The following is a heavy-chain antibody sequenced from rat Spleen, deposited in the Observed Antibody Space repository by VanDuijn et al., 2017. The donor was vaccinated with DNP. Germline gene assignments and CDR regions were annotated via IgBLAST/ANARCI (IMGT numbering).Heavy chain of an antibody. CDR1: GFTFSSYW. CDR3: ARRDYYDGYYHP. CDR2: INTDGGST. J-gene: IGHJ4*01. D-gene: IGHD1-12*03. Sequence: EVQLVESGGGLVQPGRSLKLSCVASGFTFSSYWMYWIRQAPGKGLEWVASINTDGGSTYYPDSVKGRFTVSRDNAENTVYLQMNSLRSEDTATYYCARRDYYDGYYHPWGQGTSVTVSS. V-gene: IGHV5-58*01.